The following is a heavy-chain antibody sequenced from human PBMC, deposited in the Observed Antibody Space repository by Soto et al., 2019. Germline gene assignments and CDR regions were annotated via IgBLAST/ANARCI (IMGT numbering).Heavy chain of an antibody. CDR3: ARLPTIFGVDFPGWFDP. CDR2: IYYSGST. D-gene: IGHD3-3*01. CDR1: GGSISSYY. J-gene: IGHJ5*02. V-gene: IGHV4-59*01. Sequence: SETLSLTCTVSGGSISSYYWSWIRQPPGKGLEWIGYIYYSGSTNYNPSLKSRVTISVDTSKNQFSLKLSSVTAADTAVYYCARLPTIFGVDFPGWFDPWGQGTLVTVS.